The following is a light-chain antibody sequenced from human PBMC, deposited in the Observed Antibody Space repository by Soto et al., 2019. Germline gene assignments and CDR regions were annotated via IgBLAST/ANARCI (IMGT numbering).Light chain of an antibody. CDR3: QSCASSLSGSV. CDR1: SSNIGAGYD. V-gene: IGLV1-40*01. J-gene: IGLJ2*01. CDR2: GNT. Sequence: QSVLTQPPSVSGAPGQRVTISCTGSSSNIGAGYDVHWYQQLPGTAPKLLIYGNTNRPSGVPDRFSGSKSGTSASLAIAGLQAEDEADYYCQSCASSLSGSVFGGGTKLTVL.